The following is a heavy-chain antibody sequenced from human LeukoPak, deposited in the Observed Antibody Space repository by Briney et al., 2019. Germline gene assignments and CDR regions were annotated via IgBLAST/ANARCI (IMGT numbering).Heavy chain of an antibody. CDR2: IYHSGST. CDR1: GYSISSGYY. Sequence: SETLSLTGTVSGYSISSGYYWGWIRQPPGKGLEWIGSIYHSGSTHYNPSLKSRVTISVDTSKNQFSLKLSSVTAADTAVYYCARHGPLTRTSSGRGAFDIWGQGTMVTVSS. CDR3: ARHGPLTRTSSGRGAFDI. V-gene: IGHV4-38-2*02. J-gene: IGHJ3*02. D-gene: IGHD3-10*01.